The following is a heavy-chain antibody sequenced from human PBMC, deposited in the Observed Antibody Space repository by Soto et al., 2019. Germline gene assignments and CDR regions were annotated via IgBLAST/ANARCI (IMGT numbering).Heavy chain of an antibody. CDR3: ARFSPFYDSSGYDCSYSDL. J-gene: IGHJ2*01. V-gene: IGHV3-13*04. D-gene: IGHD3-22*01. Sequence: VGSLRLSCAASGFTFSSYDGHWVRQATGKGLEWVSAIGTAGDTYYPGSVKGRFTISRENAKNSLYLQMNSLRAGDTAVYYCARFSPFYDSSGYDCSYSDLWGRGTLVTGSS. CDR2: IGTAGDT. CDR1: GFTFSSYD.